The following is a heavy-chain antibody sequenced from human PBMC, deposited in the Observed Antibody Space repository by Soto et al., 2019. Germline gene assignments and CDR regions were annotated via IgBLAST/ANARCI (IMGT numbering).Heavy chain of an antibody. CDR1: GGTFSSYA. CDR2: IIPIFGTA. CDR3: ARRAVRSGSYDAFDI. D-gene: IGHD1-26*01. V-gene: IGHV1-69*13. Sequence: SVKVSCKASGGTFSSYAISWVRQAPGQGLEWMGGIIPIFGTANYAQKFQGRVTITADESTSTAYMELSSLRSEDTAVYYCARRAVRSGSYDAFDIWGHGTMVTVSS. J-gene: IGHJ3*02.